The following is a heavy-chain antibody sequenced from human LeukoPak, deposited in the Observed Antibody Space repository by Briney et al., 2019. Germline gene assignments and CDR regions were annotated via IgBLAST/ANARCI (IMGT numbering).Heavy chain of an antibody. CDR1: GFTFNTYR. J-gene: IGHJ4*02. D-gene: IGHD3-22*01. V-gene: IGHV3-21*01. CDR2: ISGSSTYI. Sequence: GGSLRLSCAASGFTFNTYRMNWVRQAPGKGLEWVSSISGSSTYIYYADSVRGRFTISRDNAKNSLYLQMNSLRAEDTAVYYCARASSSAYYWGQGTLVTVSS. CDR3: ARASSSAYY.